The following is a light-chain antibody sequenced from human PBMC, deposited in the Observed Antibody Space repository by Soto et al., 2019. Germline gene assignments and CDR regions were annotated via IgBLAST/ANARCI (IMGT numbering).Light chain of an antibody. Sequence: DIQLTQSPSLLSASVGDRVTITCRASHDISTYLAWYQQKPGKAPMLMIYEASTLQSGVPSRFSGSGSGTEFTLTISGLLPEDFATYHCQQLNTLPFTFGQGTRLEIK. J-gene: IGKJ5*01. V-gene: IGKV1-9*01. CDR1: HDISTY. CDR3: QQLNTLPFT. CDR2: EAS.